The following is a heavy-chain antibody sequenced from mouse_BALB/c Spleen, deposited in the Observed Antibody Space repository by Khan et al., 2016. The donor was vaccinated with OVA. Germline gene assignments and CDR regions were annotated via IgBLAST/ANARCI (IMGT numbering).Heavy chain of an antibody. CDR2: ISYSGST. J-gene: IGHJ1*01. Sequence: EVQLQESGPGLVKPSQSLSLTCTVTGYSITSDYAWNWIRQFPGNKLEWMGYISYSGSTGYNPSLKSRLSITRDTSNNQFFLQLNSVTTEDTATXCCARRYYYGHWYFDVWGAGTTVTVSS. D-gene: IGHD1-1*01. V-gene: IGHV3-2*02. CDR3: ARRYYYGHWYFDV. CDR1: GYSITSDYA.